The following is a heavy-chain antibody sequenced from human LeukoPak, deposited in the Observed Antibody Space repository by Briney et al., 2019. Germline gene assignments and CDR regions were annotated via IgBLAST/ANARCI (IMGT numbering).Heavy chain of an antibody. V-gene: IGHV3-21*01. J-gene: IGHJ4*02. CDR2: ISSSSSYI. CDR1: GFSFSSYT. CDR3: ARDGRCGGDCYAS. D-gene: IGHD2-21*02. Sequence: PGGSLRLSCAASGFSFSSYTMNWVRQAPGKWLECVSIISSSSSYIYYAESVKGRFTISRDNAKNALYLQMNSLRVEDTAVYYCARDGRCGGDCYASWGQGTLVTVSS.